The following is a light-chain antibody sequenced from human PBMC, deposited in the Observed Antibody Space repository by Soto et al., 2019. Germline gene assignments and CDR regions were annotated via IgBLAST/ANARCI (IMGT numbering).Light chain of an antibody. CDR3: KSFTTSDTYV. V-gene: IGLV2-14*01. Sequence: QSALTQHASVSGSPGQSIAISCTGTSSDVGAYNYVSWYLQYPGKAPKLVIFDVSFRPSGVSNRFSGSKSGNTASLTISGLQAEDEADYYCKSFTTSDTYVFGTGTKLTVL. J-gene: IGLJ1*01. CDR2: DVS. CDR1: SSDVGAYNY.